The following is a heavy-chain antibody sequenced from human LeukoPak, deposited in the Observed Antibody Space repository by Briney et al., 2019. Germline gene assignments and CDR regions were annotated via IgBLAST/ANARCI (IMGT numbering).Heavy chain of an antibody. V-gene: IGHV2-5*02. Sequence: ESGPTLFNPTHTLTLTFTFSGISLSSSAVGVCWIRQPPVKAGDWPTLIYLGDDKRSTPSLKRTLTTTQHTTKNQVAHNKTNMDTVATATYYCADSIAYDSSGYFYWGQGRLVTVSS. D-gene: IGHD3-22*01. CDR3: ADSIAYDSSGYFY. CDR1: GISLSSSAVG. J-gene: IGHJ4*02. CDR2: IYLGDDK.